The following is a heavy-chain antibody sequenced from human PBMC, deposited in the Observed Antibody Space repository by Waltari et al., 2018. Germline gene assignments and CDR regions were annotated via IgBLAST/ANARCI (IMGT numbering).Heavy chain of an antibody. V-gene: IGHV3-9*03. CDR1: GFTLDDYA. Sequence: EVQLVWSGGGLVQPGRSLRLSCAASGFTLDDYAMHWVRQAPGKGLEWVSGISWNSGSIGYADSVKGRFTISRDKAKKSLYLQMNSLRAEDMALYYCAKDGLWFGMDVWGQGTTVTVSS. CDR2: ISWNSGSI. J-gene: IGHJ6*02. CDR3: AKDGLWFGMDV. D-gene: IGHD5-18*01.